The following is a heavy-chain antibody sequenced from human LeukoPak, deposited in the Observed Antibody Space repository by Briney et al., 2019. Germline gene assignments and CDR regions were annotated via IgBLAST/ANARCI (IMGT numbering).Heavy chain of an antibody. CDR3: AKGSEALASTARYYYFYMDV. J-gene: IGHJ6*03. CDR1: GFTFSHYA. CDR2: ISGSGVRT. V-gene: IGHV3-23*01. Sequence: GGSLRLSCATSGFTFSHYAMSWVRQAPGKGLEWVSLISGSGVRTYYADSVKGRFTISRDSSKNTLYLQMNSLRAEDTAVYYCAKGSEALASTARYYYFYMDVWGKGTTVTVSS. D-gene: IGHD4-17*01.